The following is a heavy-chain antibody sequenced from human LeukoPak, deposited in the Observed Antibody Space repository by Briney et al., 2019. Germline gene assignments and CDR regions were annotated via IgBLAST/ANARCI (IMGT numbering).Heavy chain of an antibody. J-gene: IGHJ4*02. D-gene: IGHD5-24*01. CDR2: ISSSGESP. CDR3: AKKSRDGYNPFDY. CDR1: GFTFSRYA. V-gene: IGHV3-23*01. Sequence: GGSLRLSCAASGFTFSRYAMSWVRQAPGKGLEWVCGISSSGESPYYADSVEARFTVSRDNSKNTFYLEISSLRAEDTAVYYCAKKSRDGYNPFDYLGQGTLVTVSS.